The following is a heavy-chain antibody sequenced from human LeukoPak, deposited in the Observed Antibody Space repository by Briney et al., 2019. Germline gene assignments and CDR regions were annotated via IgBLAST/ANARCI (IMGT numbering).Heavy chain of an antibody. Sequence: GGSLRLSCAASGFTFSSYAMHWVRQAPGKGPEWVAVISYDGSNKYYADSVKGRFTISRDNSKNTLYLQMNSLRAEDTAVYYCARDGLTVAGTGRSTFDYWGQGTLVTVSS. CDR1: GFTFSSYA. V-gene: IGHV3-30*04. CDR3: ARDGLTVAGTGRSTFDY. CDR2: ISYDGSNK. D-gene: IGHD6-19*01. J-gene: IGHJ4*02.